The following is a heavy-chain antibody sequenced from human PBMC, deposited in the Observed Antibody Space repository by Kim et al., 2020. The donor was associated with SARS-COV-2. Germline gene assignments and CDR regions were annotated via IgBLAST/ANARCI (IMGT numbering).Heavy chain of an antibody. CDR3: ARQANSGYDLHWFDP. Sequence: PSFQGQVTISADKSISTAYLQWSSLKASDTAMYYCARQANSGYDLHWFDPWGQGTLVTVSS. V-gene: IGHV5-51*01. D-gene: IGHD5-12*01. J-gene: IGHJ5*02.